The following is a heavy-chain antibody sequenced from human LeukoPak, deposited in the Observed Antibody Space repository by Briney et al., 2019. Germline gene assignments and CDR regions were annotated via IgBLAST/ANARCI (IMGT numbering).Heavy chain of an antibody. V-gene: IGHV4-4*07. J-gene: IGHJ6*03. CDR3: ARDLLSGWYHYYYYMDV. CDR2: IYTSGST. Sequence: SETLSLTCTVSGGSISSYYWSWIRQPAGKGLEWIGRIYTSGSTNYNPSLKSRVTMSVGTSKNQFSLKLSSVTAADTAVYYCARDLLSGWYHYYYYMDVWGKGTTVTVSS. D-gene: IGHD6-19*01. CDR1: GGSISSYY.